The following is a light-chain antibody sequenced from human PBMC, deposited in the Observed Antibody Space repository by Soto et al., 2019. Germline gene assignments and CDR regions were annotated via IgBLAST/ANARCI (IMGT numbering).Light chain of an antibody. CDR1: TGAVASGHY. CDR2: DTN. J-gene: IGLJ2*01. CDR3: LLSYGGAVV. V-gene: IGLV7-46*01. Sequence: QAVVTQETSLTVSPGGTITLTCGSNTGAVASGHYPYWFQQKPGQAPRTLIYDTNNKHSWTPARFSGSLRGGKAALTLSGAQPEDEAEYHCLLSYGGAVVFGGGTKLTVL.